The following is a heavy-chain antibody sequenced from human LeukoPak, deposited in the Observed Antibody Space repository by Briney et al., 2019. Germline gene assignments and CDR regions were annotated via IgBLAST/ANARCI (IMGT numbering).Heavy chain of an antibody. CDR3: ARHWGYGSYYFDY. D-gene: IGHD1-26*01. CDR2: VYYSGST. V-gene: IGHV4-61*05. Sequence: PSETLSLTCTVSGGSISSSSYYWGWIRQPPGKGLEWIGYVYYSGSTNYNPSLKSRVTISVDTSKKQFSLKLSSVTAADTAVFYCARHWGYGSYYFDYWGQGTLVTVSS. CDR1: GGSISSSSYY. J-gene: IGHJ4*02.